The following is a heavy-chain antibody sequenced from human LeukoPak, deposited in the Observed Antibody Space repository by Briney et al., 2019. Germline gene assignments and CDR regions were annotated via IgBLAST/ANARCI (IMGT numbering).Heavy chain of an antibody. J-gene: IGHJ5*02. CDR2: ISYEGGTQ. V-gene: IGHV3-30*18. CDR3: AKEGTPQVSTWYDL. CDR1: GVTLSPYG. Sequence: GMSLRLSCAASGVTLSPYGMHWARQAQGKGLEWVAVISYEGGTQHYADSVKGRFIISRDNPRNTLYLQMNILRTEDTAVYYCAKEGTPQVSTWYDLRGQATPAIVSS. D-gene: IGHD3-10*01.